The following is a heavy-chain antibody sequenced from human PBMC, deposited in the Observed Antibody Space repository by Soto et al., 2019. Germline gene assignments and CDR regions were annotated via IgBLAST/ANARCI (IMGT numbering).Heavy chain of an antibody. Sequence: PGESLKISCTGVGYSFTSYWIGWVRQMPGKGLEWMGIIYPGDSDTRYSPSFQGQVTISVDKSITTAYLQGNSLKASDTAMYYCSRCTGITMVRGPSGYYYYYYGMDVWGQGTTVTVSS. D-gene: IGHD3-10*01. CDR2: IYPGDSDT. CDR3: SRCTGITMVRGPSGYYYYYYGMDV. CDR1: GYSFTSYW. V-gene: IGHV5-51*01. J-gene: IGHJ6*02.